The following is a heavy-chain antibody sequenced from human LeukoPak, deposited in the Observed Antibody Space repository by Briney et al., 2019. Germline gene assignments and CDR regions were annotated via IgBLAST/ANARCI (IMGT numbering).Heavy chain of an antibody. J-gene: IGHJ5*02. D-gene: IGHD2-2*01. CDR1: GGSISSSSYY. CDR2: IFYIGSP. V-gene: IGHV4-39*01. Sequence: KPSETLSLTRTVSGGSISSSSYYWGWIRQPPGKGLEGFGGIFYIGSPYYNPSLKSRVTISVDTSKNQFSLKLSSVTAADTAVYYCARQEYQLLPPSWGQGTLVTVSS. CDR3: ARQEYQLLPPS.